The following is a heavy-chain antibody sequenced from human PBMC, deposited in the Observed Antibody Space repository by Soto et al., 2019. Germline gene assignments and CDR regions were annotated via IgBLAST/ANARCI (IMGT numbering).Heavy chain of an antibody. Sequence: QVQLVQSGAEVKKPGASVKVSCKASGYTFTSYAMHWVRQAPGQRLEWMGWINAGNGNTKYSQKFQGRVTITRDTSASTAYMDLSSLRSEDTAVYYCARSVAGPYYFDYWGQGTLVTVSS. D-gene: IGHD6-19*01. CDR1: GYTFTSYA. CDR2: INAGNGNT. V-gene: IGHV1-3*01. CDR3: ARSVAGPYYFDY. J-gene: IGHJ4*02.